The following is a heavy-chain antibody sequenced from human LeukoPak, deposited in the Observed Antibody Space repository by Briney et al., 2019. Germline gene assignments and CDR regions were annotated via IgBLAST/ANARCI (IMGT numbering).Heavy chain of an antibody. V-gene: IGHV1-18*01. CDR1: GYTFTSYG. J-gene: IGHJ4*02. CDR2: ISAYNGNT. D-gene: IGHD3-10*01. Sequence: ASVKVSCKASGYTFTSYGISWVRQAPGQGLEWMGWISAYNGNTNYAQKLQGRVTMTTDTSTSTAYMELRSLRSDDTAVYYCARASAWVHSGSYYNADYWGQGTLVTASS. CDR3: ARASAWVHSGSYYNADY.